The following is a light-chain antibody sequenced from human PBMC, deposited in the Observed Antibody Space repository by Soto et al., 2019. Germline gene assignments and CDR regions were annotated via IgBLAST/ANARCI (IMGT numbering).Light chain of an antibody. CDR1: QSVSSY. CDR3: QQRSNWLT. CDR2: DAS. V-gene: IGKV3-11*01. Sequence: EIVLTQSPATLSFSPGERATLSCRASQSVSSYLAWYQQKPGQAPRLLIYDASNRATGIPARFSGSGSGTDFTLTICSLEPEDFAVYYCQQRSNWLTFGGGTKVDIK. J-gene: IGKJ4*01.